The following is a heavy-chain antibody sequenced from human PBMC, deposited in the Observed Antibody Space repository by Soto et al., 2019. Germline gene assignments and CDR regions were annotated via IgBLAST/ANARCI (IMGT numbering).Heavy chain of an antibody. V-gene: IGHV3-23*01. CDR2: ISGSGVST. J-gene: IGHJ4*02. D-gene: IGHD3-22*01. Sequence: GVPLRLPSAASGFNFRSYAMSRVSQDTGKGLEWVSAISGSGVSTYYADSVKGRFTISRDNSKNTLYLQMNSLRAEDTAVYYCAKSPGMYYYDSSGYYHYDYWGQGTLVTVSS. CDR1: GFNFRSYA. CDR3: AKSPGMYYYDSSGYYHYDY.